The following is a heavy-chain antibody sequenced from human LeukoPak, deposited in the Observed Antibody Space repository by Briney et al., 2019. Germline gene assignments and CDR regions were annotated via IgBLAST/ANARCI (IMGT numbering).Heavy chain of an antibody. CDR2: IYNGGNN. V-gene: IGHV4-59*01. CDR3: ARTPLDYYGPGRGYYYYGMDV. CDR1: GASITTYY. D-gene: IGHD3-10*01. J-gene: IGHJ6*02. Sequence: ETLSLTCSVSGASITTYYWSWIRQSPGKGLEWIGHIYNGGNNNYNPSLKSRVTISAEMSKNQLSLRLSSVTAADTAVYYCARTPLDYYGPGRGYYYYGMDVWGQGTTVTVYS.